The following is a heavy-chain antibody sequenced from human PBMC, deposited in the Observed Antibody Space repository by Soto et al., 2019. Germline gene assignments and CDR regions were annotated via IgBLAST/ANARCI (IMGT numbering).Heavy chain of an antibody. CDR1: GGSISSSSYY. J-gene: IGHJ4*02. D-gene: IGHD5-12*01. V-gene: IGHV4-39*01. CDR2: IYYSGST. CDR3: ARGPQRWLQSPFDY. Sequence: SETLSLTCTVSGGSISSSSYYWGWIRQPPGKGLEWIGSIYYSGSTYYNPSLKSRVTISVDTSKNQFSLKLSSVTAADTAVYYCARGPQRWLQSPFDYWGQGTLVTV.